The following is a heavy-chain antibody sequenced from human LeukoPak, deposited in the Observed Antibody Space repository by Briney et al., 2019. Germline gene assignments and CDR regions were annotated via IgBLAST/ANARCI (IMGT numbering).Heavy chain of an antibody. CDR2: IKQDGSEK. D-gene: IGHD1-26*01. V-gene: IGHV3-7*01. J-gene: IGHJ4*02. CDR3: AKDLGGDSGSYDY. CDR1: GFTFSSYW. Sequence: PGGSLRLSCAASGFTFSSYWMSWVRQAPGKGLEWVANIKQDGSEKYYVDSVKGRFTISRDNAKNSLYLQMNSLRAEDTAVYHCAKDLGGDSGSYDYWGQGTLVTVSS.